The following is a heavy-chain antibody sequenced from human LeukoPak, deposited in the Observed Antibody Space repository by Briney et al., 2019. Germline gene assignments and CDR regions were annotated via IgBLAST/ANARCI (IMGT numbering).Heavy chain of an antibody. Sequence: SETLSLTCGVSGYSISSGYYWGWIRQPPGKGLEWIGYIHYSGSTDSNPSLMGRVTISLDTSKSQFSLELRSVTAADTAVYYCVRDQSEFDSWGQGTVVTVSS. CDR2: IHYSGST. J-gene: IGHJ4*02. CDR1: GYSISSGYY. V-gene: IGHV4-38-2*02. CDR3: VRDQSEFDS.